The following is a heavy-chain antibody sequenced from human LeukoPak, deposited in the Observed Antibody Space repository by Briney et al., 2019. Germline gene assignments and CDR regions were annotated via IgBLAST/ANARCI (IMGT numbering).Heavy chain of an antibody. V-gene: IGHV4-38-2*02. J-gene: IGHJ5*02. D-gene: IGHD3-22*01. CDR1: GGSISSGYY. CDR2: INHSGST. Sequence: SETLSLTCTVSGGSISSGYYWGWIRQPPGKGLEWIGEINHSGSTNYNPSLKSRVTISVDTPKNQFSLKLSSVTAADTAVYYCARYRVIVVVSSKIYNWFDPWGQGTLVTVSS. CDR3: ARYRVIVVVSSKIYNWFDP.